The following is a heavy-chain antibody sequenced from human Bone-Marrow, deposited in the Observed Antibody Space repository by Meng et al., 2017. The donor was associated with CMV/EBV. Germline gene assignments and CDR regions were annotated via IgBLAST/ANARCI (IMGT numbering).Heavy chain of an antibody. J-gene: IGHJ6*02. CDR2: INHSGST. D-gene: IGHD2-2*01. Sequence: SETLSLTCAVYGGSFSGYYWSWIRQPPGKGLEWIGEINHSGSTNYNPSLKSRVTISVDTSKNQLSLKLSSVTAADTAVYYCARGTKQLTYYYYYYGMEVWGQGTTVTVSS. CDR3: ARGTKQLTYYYYYYGMEV. V-gene: IGHV4-34*01. CDR1: GGSFSGYY.